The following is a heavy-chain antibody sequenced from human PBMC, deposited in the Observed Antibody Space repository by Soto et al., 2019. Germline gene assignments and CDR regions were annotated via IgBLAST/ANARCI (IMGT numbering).Heavy chain of an antibody. D-gene: IGHD3-22*01. CDR1: GGTFNNYA. Sequence: QVQLVQSGAEVKKPESSVRVSCKASGGTFNNYAITWVRQAPGQGLEWMGGTIPMFGTTNYAEKFQGRVTITADESTNTAYMELSSLRSEDTAVYYCTRCGIRYRSSGFYLGIDGMDVWGQGTTVIVSS. V-gene: IGHV1-69*12. J-gene: IGHJ6*02. CDR2: TIPMFGTT. CDR3: TRCGIRYRSSGFYLGIDGMDV.